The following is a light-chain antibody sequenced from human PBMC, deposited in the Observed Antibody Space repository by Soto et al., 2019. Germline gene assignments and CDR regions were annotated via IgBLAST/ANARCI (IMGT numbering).Light chain of an antibody. J-gene: IGKJ5*01. Sequence: IEMTHSPATLSVSPGEIATLSCRASQSVSSYLAWYQLKPGQAPRLLIYDASNRATGIPDRFSGSGSGTDFTLTITRLEPEDSAVYFCQQYTGPPTTFGQGTRLENK. CDR3: QQYTGPPTT. CDR2: DAS. V-gene: IGKV3-11*01. CDR1: QSVSSY.